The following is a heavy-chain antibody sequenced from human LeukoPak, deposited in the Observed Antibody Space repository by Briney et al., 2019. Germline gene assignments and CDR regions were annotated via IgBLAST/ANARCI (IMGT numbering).Heavy chain of an antibody. D-gene: IGHD3-16*01. Sequence: GGSLRLSCSASGFTFSDAWMGWVRQAPGKGLEWVGRIKSKANGETTHFAAPVKGRFTISRDDSKNTLYLQMNGMKTEDTAVYYCAWGGDYFDFWGRGTLVTVSS. J-gene: IGHJ4*02. V-gene: IGHV3-15*01. CDR2: IKSKANGETT. CDR1: GFTFSDAW. CDR3: AWGGDYFDF.